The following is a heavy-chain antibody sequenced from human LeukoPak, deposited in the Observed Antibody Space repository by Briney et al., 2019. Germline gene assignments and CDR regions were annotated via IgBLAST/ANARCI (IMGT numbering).Heavy chain of an antibody. J-gene: IGHJ6*03. CDR1: GGSISSYY. Sequence: SGTLSLTCTVSGGSISSYYWSWIRQPAGKGLEWIGRIYSNGITNYNPSLKSRVTMSVDTSKKEFSLKLSSVTAADTAVYYCASSPNFYYYYMGVWGKGTTVTVSS. CDR2: IYSNGIT. V-gene: IGHV4-4*07. CDR3: ASSPNFYYYYMGV.